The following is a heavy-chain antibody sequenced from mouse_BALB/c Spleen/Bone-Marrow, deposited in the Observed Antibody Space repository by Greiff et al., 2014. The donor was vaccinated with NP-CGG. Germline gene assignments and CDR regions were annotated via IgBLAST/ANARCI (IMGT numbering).Heavy chain of an antibody. V-gene: IGHV1S81*02. CDR2: INPSNGGT. CDR1: GYTFTSYY. Sequence: LVESGAELVKPGASVKLSCKASGYTFTSYYMYWVKQRPGQGLEWFGEINPSNGGTNFNEKFKNKATLTVDKSSSTAYMQLSSLTSEDSAVYYCSGGRRDALDYWGQGTSVTVSS. J-gene: IGHJ4*01. CDR3: SGGRRDALDY.